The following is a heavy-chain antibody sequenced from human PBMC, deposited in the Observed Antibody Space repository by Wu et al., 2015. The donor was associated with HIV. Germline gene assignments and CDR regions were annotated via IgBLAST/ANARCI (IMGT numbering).Heavy chain of an antibody. CDR2: LIPMYGTT. CDR1: GYTFSSYS. V-gene: IGHV1-69*13. J-gene: IGHJ6*02. CDR3: ARDVEMPTIHSYYYAMDV. Sequence: QVQLVQSGAEVKKPGSSVKVSCKASGYTFSSYSITWVRQAPGQGLEWMGRLIPMYGTTNYAQKFQGRFTITADESTSTAYMDLSSLRSDDTAVYYCARDVEMPTIHSYYYAMDVWGQGTTVTVSS. D-gene: IGHD5-24*01.